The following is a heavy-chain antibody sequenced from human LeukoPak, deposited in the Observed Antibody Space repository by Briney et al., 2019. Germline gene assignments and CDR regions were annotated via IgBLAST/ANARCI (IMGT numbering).Heavy chain of an antibody. D-gene: IGHD6-19*01. V-gene: IGHV3-74*01. CDR3: ARALAVAGTGGFDP. CDR2: MNSDGSST. Sequence: GGSLRLSCAASGFTFSNYWMLWVRQAPGKGLVWVSRMNSDGSSTSYADSVKGRFTISRDNAKNTLYLQMNSLRAEDTAVYYCARALAVAGTGGFDPWGQGTLVTVSS. CDR1: GFTFSNYW. J-gene: IGHJ5*02.